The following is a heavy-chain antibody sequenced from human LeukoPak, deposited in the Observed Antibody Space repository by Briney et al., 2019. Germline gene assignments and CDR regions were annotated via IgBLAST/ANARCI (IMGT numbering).Heavy chain of an antibody. CDR2: IKQDGSEK. D-gene: IGHD6-6*01. CDR1: GFTFSSYW. CDR3: ATGKYSSSSDRFDY. J-gene: IGHJ4*02. Sequence: PGGSLRLSCAASGFTFSSYWMSWVRQAPGKGLEWVANIKQDGSEKYYVDSVKGRFTISRGNAKNTLYLQMNSLRAEDTAVYYCATGKYSSSSDRFDYWGQGTLVTASS. V-gene: IGHV3-7*01.